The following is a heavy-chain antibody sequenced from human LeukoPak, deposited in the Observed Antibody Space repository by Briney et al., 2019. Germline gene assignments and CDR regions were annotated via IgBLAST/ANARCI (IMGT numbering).Heavy chain of an antibody. CDR3: ARVAFDI. CDR2: IYYSGST. CDR1: GGSISSSSYY. J-gene: IGHJ3*02. Sequence: SETLSLTCTVSGGSISSSSYYWGWIRQPPGKGLEWIGSIYYSGSTYYKPSLKSRVTISVDTSKNQFSLKLSSVTAADTAGYYWARVAFDIWGQGTMVTVSS. V-gene: IGHV4-39*07.